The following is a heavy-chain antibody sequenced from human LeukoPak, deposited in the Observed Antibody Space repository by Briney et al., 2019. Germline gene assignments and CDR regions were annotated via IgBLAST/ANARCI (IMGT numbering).Heavy chain of an antibody. CDR2: IYPGDSDT. Sequence: GESLKISCKGSGYSFTSYWIGWVRQMPGKGLEWMRIIYPGDSDTRYSPSFQGQVTISADKSISTAYLQWSSLKASDTAMYYCARQGQQLDLHFGYWGQGTLVTVSS. CDR1: GYSFTSYW. D-gene: IGHD6-13*01. CDR3: ARQGQQLDLHFGY. V-gene: IGHV5-51*01. J-gene: IGHJ4*02.